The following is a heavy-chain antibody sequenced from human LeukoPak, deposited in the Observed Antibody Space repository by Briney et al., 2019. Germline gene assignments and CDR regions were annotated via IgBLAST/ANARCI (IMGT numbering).Heavy chain of an antibody. D-gene: IGHD3-16*01. CDR2: IWYDGSNK. CDR1: GFTFSSYG. CDR3: ARDRGGAYFDY. J-gene: IGHJ4*02. Sequence: PGGSLRLSCAASGFTFSSYGMHWVRQAPGKGLEGVAVIWYDGSNKYYADSVKGRFTISRDNSKNTLYLQMNSLRAEDTAVYYCARDRGGAYFDYWGQGTLVTVSS. V-gene: IGHV3-33*01.